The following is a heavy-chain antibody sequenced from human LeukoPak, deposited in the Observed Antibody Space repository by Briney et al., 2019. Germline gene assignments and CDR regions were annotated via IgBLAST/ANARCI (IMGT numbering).Heavy chain of an antibody. CDR1: GFTFSTYW. J-gene: IGHJ3*02. Sequence: GGSLRLSCAASGFTFSTYWMSWARQAPGKGLEWVANIKEDGSEKYYVESLKGRFTISRDNAKNSLYLQMNSLRAEDTAVYYCVRLPTGSGREAFDIWGQGTMVTVSS. V-gene: IGHV3-7*03. D-gene: IGHD3-10*01. CDR2: IKEDGSEK. CDR3: VRLPTGSGREAFDI.